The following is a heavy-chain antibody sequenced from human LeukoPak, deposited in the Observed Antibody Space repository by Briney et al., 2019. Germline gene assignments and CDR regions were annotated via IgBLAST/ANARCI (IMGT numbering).Heavy chain of an antibody. CDR1: GFTFSSYG. V-gene: IGHV3-30*18. J-gene: IGHJ4*02. Sequence: GGSLRLSCAASGFTFSSYGMHWVRQAPGKGLEWVAVISDDGITKYYADSVRGRFTISRDNSENTLYLQMNSLRAEDTALYFCAKALPGSYFDYWGQGTLVTVSS. CDR2: ISDDGITK. D-gene: IGHD1-26*01. CDR3: AKALPGSYFDY.